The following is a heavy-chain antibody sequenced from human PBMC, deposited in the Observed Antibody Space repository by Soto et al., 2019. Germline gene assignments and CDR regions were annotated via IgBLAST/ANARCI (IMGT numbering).Heavy chain of an antibody. V-gene: IGHV3-30-3*01. J-gene: IGHJ4*02. CDR3: ARDLPPYRGGYYYPIF. CDR2: ISYDGSKK. D-gene: IGHD3-22*01. Sequence: QVQLVESGGGVVQPGRSLRLSCAASGFTFSSYAMHWVRQAPGKGLEWVAVISYDGSKKYYADSVKGRFTISRDNSKNTLYLQMNSLRAEDTAVYYCARDLPPYRGGYYYPIFWGQGPLVTVSS. CDR1: GFTFSSYA.